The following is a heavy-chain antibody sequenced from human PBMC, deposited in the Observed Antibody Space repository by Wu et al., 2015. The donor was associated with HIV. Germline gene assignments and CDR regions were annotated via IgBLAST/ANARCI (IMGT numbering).Heavy chain of an antibody. CDR2: INPNTDST. D-gene: IGHD1-26*01. CDR3: ARDSPLLVGYDY. Sequence: QVQLVQSGAEVKKPGASVKVSCKASGYTFTSYYMHWVRQAPGQGLEWMGWINPNTDSTDYAQNFQGRVTMTSDASVTTAYMQLYRLTFDDTAVYFCARDSPLLVGYDYWAQGTLVTVSS. V-gene: IGHV1-2*02. J-gene: IGHJ4*02. CDR1: GYTFTSYY.